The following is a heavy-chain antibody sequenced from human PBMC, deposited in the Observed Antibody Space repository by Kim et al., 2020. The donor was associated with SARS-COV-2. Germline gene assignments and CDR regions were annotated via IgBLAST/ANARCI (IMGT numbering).Heavy chain of an antibody. CDR3: ARGDLLDYYGSEPSDY. V-gene: IGHV3-30*04. CDR1: GFTFSSYA. D-gene: IGHD3-10*01. J-gene: IGHJ4*02. CDR2: ISYVGSNK. Sequence: GGSLRLSCAASGFTFSSYAMHWVRQAPGKGLEWVAVISYVGSNKYYADSVKGRFTISRDNSKNTLYLQMNSLRAEDTAVYYCARGDLLDYYGSEPSDYWGQGTLVTVSS.